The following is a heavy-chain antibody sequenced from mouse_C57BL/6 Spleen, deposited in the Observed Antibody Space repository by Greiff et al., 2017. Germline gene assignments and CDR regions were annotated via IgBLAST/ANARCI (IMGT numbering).Heavy chain of an antibody. Sequence: VQLQQSGAELVRPGASVTLSCKASGYTFTDYEMHWVKQTPVHGLEWIGAIDPETGGTAYNQKFKGKAILTADKSSSTAYMELRSLTSEDSAVYYCSYSNPYFDYWGQGTTLTVSS. J-gene: IGHJ2*01. V-gene: IGHV1-15*01. CDR3: SYSNPYFDY. CDR2: IDPETGGT. CDR1: GYTFTDYE. D-gene: IGHD2-5*01.